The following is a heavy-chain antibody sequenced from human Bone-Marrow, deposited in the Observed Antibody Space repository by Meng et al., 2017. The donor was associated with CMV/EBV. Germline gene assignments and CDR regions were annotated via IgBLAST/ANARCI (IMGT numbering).Heavy chain of an antibody. J-gene: IGHJ5*02. D-gene: IGHD2-2*01. CDR2: IIPILGIA. CDR1: GTFSSYA. V-gene: IGHV1-69*10. Sequence: GTFSSYAISWVRQAPGQGLEWMGGIIPILGIAIYAQKFQGRVTITADKSTSTAYMELSSLRSEDTAVYYCARVVCSSSSCHNDRWFDPWSQGTLVTVSS. CDR3: ARVVCSSSSCHNDRWFDP.